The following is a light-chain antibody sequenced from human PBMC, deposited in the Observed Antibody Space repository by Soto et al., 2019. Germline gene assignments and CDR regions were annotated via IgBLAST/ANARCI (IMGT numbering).Light chain of an antibody. Sequence: QSVLTQPPSASGTPGQRVTISCSGSSSNIGSNTVIWYQQLPGTAPKLLIYSNNHWPSGVPDRFSGSKSGTSASLAISGLQSEDEADYYCAAWDDGLNAVVFGGGTKLTVL. V-gene: IGLV1-44*01. CDR1: SSNIGSNT. J-gene: IGLJ2*01. CDR3: AAWDDGLNAVV. CDR2: SNN.